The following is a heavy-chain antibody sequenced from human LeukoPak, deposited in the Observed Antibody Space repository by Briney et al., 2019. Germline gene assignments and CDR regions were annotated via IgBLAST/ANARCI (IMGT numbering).Heavy chain of an antibody. CDR3: ARVPGNYYDSSGYYLGRYFDY. J-gene: IGHJ4*02. CDR2: INHSGST. CDR1: GGSFSGYY. V-gene: IGHV4-34*01. Sequence: SETLSLTCAVYGGSFSGYYWSWIRQPPGKGLEWIGEINHSGSTNYNPSLKSRVTISVDTSKNQFSLKLSSVTAAGTAVYYCARVPGNYYDSSGYYLGRYFDYWGQGTLVTVSS. D-gene: IGHD3-22*01.